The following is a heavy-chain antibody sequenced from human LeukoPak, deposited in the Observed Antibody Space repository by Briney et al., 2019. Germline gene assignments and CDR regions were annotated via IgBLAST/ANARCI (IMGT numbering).Heavy chain of an antibody. J-gene: IGHJ4*02. CDR1: GFTVSSNY. CDR3: AREVLDTAMALGY. CDR2: IYSGGTT. D-gene: IGHD5-18*01. Sequence: GGSLRLSCAASGFTVSSNYMGWVRQAPGKGREWVSVIYSGGTTYYADSVKGRFTISRDNSKNTLYLQMNSLRAEDTAVYYCAREVLDTAMALGYWGQGTLVTVSS. V-gene: IGHV3-66*01.